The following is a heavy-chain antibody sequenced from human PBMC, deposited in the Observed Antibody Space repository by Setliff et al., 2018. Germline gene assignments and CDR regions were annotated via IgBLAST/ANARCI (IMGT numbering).Heavy chain of an antibody. V-gene: IGHV4-30-4*08. Sequence: SETLSLTCTVSGGPISSGDYYWSWIRQPPGKGLELVGYIYYSGSTYYNPSLKSRVTISIDTSKNQFSLKVNSVTAADTAIYYCASAPLLYSDSSGLSGTFDIWGQGTMVAVSS. J-gene: IGHJ3*02. D-gene: IGHD3-22*01. CDR2: IYYSGST. CDR3: ASAPLLYSDSSGLSGTFDI. CDR1: GGPISSGDYY.